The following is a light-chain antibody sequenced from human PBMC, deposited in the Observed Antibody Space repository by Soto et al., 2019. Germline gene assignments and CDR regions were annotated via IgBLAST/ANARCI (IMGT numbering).Light chain of an antibody. CDR3: CSYAGHTNVL. V-gene: IGLV2-8*01. Sequence: QSALTQPPSASGSPGQSVTISCTGTINDVGGYNYVSWYQHYPGEAPKLMIYEVVKWPSGVPDRFSGSKSGNTASLTVSGLQAEDEADYYCCSYAGHTNVLFGGGTKLTVL. CDR2: EVV. J-gene: IGLJ2*01. CDR1: INDVGGYNY.